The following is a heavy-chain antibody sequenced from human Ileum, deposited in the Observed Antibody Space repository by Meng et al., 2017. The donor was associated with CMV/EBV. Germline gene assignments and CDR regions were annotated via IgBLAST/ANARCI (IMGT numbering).Heavy chain of an antibody. CDR3: ARGGIYTDNSLSGGSRFDP. CDR2: INPNSGDT. J-gene: IGHJ5*02. Sequence: TFTTYYLHWARQAPGQGLEWMGWINPNSGDTHYAQKFRGRVTMTRDTFIATAYVDLSGLTSDDTAVYYCARGGIYTDNSLSGGSRFDPWGQGTLVTVSS. V-gene: IGHV1-2*02. D-gene: IGHD2-15*01. CDR1: TFTTYY.